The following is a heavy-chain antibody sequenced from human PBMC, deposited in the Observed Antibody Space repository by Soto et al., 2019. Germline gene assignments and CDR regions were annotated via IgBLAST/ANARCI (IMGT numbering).Heavy chain of an antibody. D-gene: IGHD2-2*03. V-gene: IGHV4-39*01. Sequence: PSETLYLTCTVSAGSVSSSSYSTGWIRQSPGKALEWIGTIYSSENTYYNPSLLSRVTIYVDTSKNEFSVRLSSVTAADTAVYYCARLNGYCISTNCHGYYGMDVWGQGTTVT. J-gene: IGHJ6*02. CDR2: IYSSENT. CDR1: AGSVSSSSYS. CDR3: ARLNGYCISTNCHGYYGMDV.